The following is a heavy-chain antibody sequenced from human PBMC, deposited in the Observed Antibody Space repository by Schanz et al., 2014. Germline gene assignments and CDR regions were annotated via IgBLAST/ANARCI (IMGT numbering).Heavy chain of an antibody. CDR1: GFGFSSYG. D-gene: IGHD1-1*01. J-gene: IGHJ4*02. CDR3: AKIERNED. Sequence: VQVVQSGGGLIQPGGSLRLSCAASGFGFSSYGMNWLRQAPGKGLEWVSAINTGVNTYYADSVRGRFTMSRDNSKNTLYLQMNSLRAGDAAVYFCAKIERNEDWGQGTLVTVSS. V-gene: IGHV3-23*04. CDR2: INTGVNT.